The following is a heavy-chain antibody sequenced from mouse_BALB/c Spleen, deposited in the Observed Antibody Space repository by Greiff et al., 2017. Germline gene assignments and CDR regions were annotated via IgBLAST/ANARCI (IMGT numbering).Heavy chain of an antibody. D-gene: IGHD1-1*01. V-gene: IGHV5-9-4*01. J-gene: IGHJ4*01. Sequence: EVKVVESGGGLVKPGGSLKLSCAASGFTFSSYAMSWVRQSPEKRLEWVAEISSGGSYTYYPDTVTGRFTISRDNAKNTLYLEMSSLRSEDTAMYYCARAGYYGSSHYYAMDDWGQGTSVTVSS. CDR1: GFTFSSYA. CDR3: ARAGYYGSSHYYAMDD. CDR2: ISSGGSYT.